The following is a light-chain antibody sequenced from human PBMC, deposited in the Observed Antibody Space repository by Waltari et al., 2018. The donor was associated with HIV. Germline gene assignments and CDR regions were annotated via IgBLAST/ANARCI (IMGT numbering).Light chain of an antibody. CDR2: VVM. Sequence: QSALTQPPSVSGSPGQTVPISCSGTSSDVGSYNRVSWYKQPPGTDPKVIIDVVMNRPSGVPDRFSGSKSGNTASLIISGLQAEDEADFYCSSYTSDSTWVFGGGTKLTVL. CDR3: SSYTSDSTWV. V-gene: IGLV2-18*02. J-gene: IGLJ2*01. CDR1: SSDVGSYNR.